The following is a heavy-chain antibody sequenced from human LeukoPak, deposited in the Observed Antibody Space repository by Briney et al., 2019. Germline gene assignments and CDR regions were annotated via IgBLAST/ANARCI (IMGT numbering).Heavy chain of an antibody. CDR3: ASSGSYRFDY. CDR2: ISYDGSNK. V-gene: IGHV3-30*03. D-gene: IGHD1-26*01. Sequence: GGSLRLSCAASGFTFSSYGMHWVRQAPGKGLEWVAVISYDGSNKYYADSVKGRFTISRDNSKNTLYLQMNSLRDEDTAVYYCASSGSYRFDYWGQGTLVTVSS. J-gene: IGHJ4*02. CDR1: GFTFSSYG.